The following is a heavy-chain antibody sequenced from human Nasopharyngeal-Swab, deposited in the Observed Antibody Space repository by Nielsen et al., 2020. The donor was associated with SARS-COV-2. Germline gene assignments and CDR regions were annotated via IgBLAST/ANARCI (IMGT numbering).Heavy chain of an antibody. CDR3: ARVRREYCSSTSCYPGYYYYMDV. V-gene: IGHV1-18*04. CDR1: GYTFTSYG. J-gene: IGHJ6*03. D-gene: IGHD2-2*01. CDR2: ISAYNGNT. Sequence: ASVKVSCKASGYTFTSYGISWVRQASGQGLEWMGWISAYNGNTNYAQKLQGRVTMTTDTSTSTAYMELRSLRSDDTAVYYCARVRREYCSSTSCYPGYYYYMDVWGKGTTVTVSS.